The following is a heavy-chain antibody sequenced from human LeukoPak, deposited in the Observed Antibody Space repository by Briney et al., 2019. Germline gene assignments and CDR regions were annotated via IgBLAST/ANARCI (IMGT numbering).Heavy chain of an antibody. CDR3: ARGGPGPFDY. CDR1: GFTFSNYD. J-gene: IGHJ4*02. D-gene: IGHD3-16*01. CDR2: IGKGGDT. Sequence: GGSLRLSCAASGFTFSNYDMHWVRQATGKGLEWVSGIGKGGDTYYADSVRGRFIISRENAKNSVYPQMNSLRAGDTALYYCARGGPGPFDYWGQGTLVTVSS. V-gene: IGHV3-13*04.